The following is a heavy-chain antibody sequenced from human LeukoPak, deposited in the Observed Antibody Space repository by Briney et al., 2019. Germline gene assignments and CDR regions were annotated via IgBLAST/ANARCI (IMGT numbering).Heavy chain of an antibody. J-gene: IGHJ4*02. V-gene: IGHV4-30-2*01. CDR1: GGFIRSGGYY. Sequence: LAPTCTVSGGFIRSGGYYWRLVPEPPGEGLGWIGYIYHSGSTYYNPSLKSRVTISVDRSKNQFSLKLSSVTAADTAVYYCARVGGRVVVAAAFDYWGQGTLVTVSS. D-gene: IGHD2-15*01. CDR3: ARVGGRVVVAAAFDY. CDR2: IYHSGST.